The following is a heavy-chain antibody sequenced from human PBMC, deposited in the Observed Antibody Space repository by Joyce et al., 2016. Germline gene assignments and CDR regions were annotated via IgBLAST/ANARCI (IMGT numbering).Heavy chain of an antibody. CDR1: GFSFTDHY. D-gene: IGHD2-2*01. CDR2: INPDTGGT. CDR3: AGWPMPPYALDV. J-gene: IGHJ3*01. Sequence: QVQLVQSGAEVKKPGASVKVSCKTSGFSFTDHYVHWVRQAPGQGIQWMGRINPDTGGTHDAQKFQGRVTLTRDASIATAYMDVRRLTSDDTALYFCAGWPMPPYALDVWGQGTMVTVSS. V-gene: IGHV1-2*06.